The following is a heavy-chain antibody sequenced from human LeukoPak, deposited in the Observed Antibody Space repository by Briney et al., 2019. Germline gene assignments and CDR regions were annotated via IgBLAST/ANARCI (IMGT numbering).Heavy chain of an antibody. CDR1: GGSISSYY. Sequence: SETLSLTCTVSGGSISSYYWSWIRQPPGKGLEWIGYIYYSGSTNYNPSLKSRVTISVDTSKNQFSLKLSSVTAADTAVYYCARVIRYCGGDCYSGLFDYWGQGTLVTVSS. CDR2: IYYSGST. J-gene: IGHJ4*02. D-gene: IGHD2-21*02. CDR3: ARVIRYCGGDCYSGLFDY. V-gene: IGHV4-59*01.